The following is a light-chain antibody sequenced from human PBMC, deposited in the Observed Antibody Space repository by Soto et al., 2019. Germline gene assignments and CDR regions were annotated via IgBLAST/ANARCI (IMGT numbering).Light chain of an antibody. CDR2: GNS. J-gene: IGLJ1*01. V-gene: IGLV1-40*01. Sequence: QSVLTQPPSASGTPGQRVTISCSGSDSNIGSNIVAWYQHLPGTAPKLLLYGNSNRPSGVPDRFSGSKSGTSASLAITGLQAEDEADYYCQSYDSSLSAYVFGTGTKLTVL. CDR1: DSNIGSNI. CDR3: QSYDSSLSAYV.